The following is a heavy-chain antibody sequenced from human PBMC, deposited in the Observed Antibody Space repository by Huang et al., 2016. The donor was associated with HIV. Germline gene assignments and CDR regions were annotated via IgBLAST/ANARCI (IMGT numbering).Heavy chain of an antibody. D-gene: IGHD6-19*01. CDR3: ALKGDSSGWEYFRH. CDR1: GFIFSNYG. Sequence: QVQLVESGGGVVQPGRSLRLSCAASGFIFSNYGMHWVRQAPGKGLEGVAIISYDGSNKYYTDSVKGRFSISRDNSKNTLYLQMNSLRAEDTAVYYCALKGDSSGWEYFRHWGQGTLVTVSS. J-gene: IGHJ1*01. V-gene: IGHV3-30*03. CDR2: ISYDGSNK.